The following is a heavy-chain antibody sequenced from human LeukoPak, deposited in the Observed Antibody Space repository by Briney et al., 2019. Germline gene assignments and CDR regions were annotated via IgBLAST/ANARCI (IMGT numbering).Heavy chain of an antibody. J-gene: IGHJ4*02. CDR2: ISYDGGNK. Sequence: PGGSLRLSCAASGFTFSSYGMHWVRQAPGKGLEWVAVISYDGGNKYYADSVKGRFTISRDNSKNTLYLQMNSLRAEDTAVYYCAKDRLPWIRQLYYFDHWGQGTLVTVSS. V-gene: IGHV3-30*18. CDR1: GFTFSSYG. CDR3: AKDRLPWIRQLYYFDH. D-gene: IGHD5-12*01.